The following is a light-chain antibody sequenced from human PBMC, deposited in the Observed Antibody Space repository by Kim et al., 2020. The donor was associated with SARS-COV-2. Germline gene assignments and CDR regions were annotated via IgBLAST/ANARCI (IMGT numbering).Light chain of an antibody. J-gene: IGLJ7*01. CDR2: YDS. CDR1: NIGSKT. CDR3: QVWYSSSDHPV. Sequence: SYELTQPPSVSVAPGKTARITCGGNNIGSKTVHWYQQKPGQAPVLVIYYDSDRPSGIPERFSGSSSENAATLTISGVEAGDEADYYCQVWYSSSDHPVFGGGTQLTVL. V-gene: IGLV3-21*04.